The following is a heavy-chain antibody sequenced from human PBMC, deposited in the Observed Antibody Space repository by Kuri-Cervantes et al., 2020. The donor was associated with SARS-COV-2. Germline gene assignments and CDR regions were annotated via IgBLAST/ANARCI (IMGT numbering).Heavy chain of an antibody. D-gene: IGHD3-16*02. Sequence: GESLKIPCAASGFSFTDAWMTWVRQAPGKGLEWVGRIKSKADGGTRDYAAPVKGRFTISRDDSKDTLYLQMSSLKTEDTAVYYCSRLMLHTYYDYVWGSYRLDSYYYMDVWGKGTTVTVSS. J-gene: IGHJ6*03. CDR3: SRLMLHTYYDYVWGSYRLDSYYYMDV. CDR2: IKSKADGGTR. V-gene: IGHV3-15*01. CDR1: GFSFTDAW.